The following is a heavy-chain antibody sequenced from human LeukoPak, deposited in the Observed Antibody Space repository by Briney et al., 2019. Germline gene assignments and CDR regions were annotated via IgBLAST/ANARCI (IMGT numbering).Heavy chain of an antibody. D-gene: IGHD6-19*01. CDR1: GYTFTSYG. V-gene: IGHV1-18*01. Sequence: ASVKVSCKASGYTFTSYGISWVRQAPGQGLEWMGWISAYNGNTNYAQKLQGRVTMTTDTSTSTAYMELRGLRSDDTAVYYCARAEGKSIAVAGPDDYWGQGTLVTVSS. J-gene: IGHJ4*02. CDR3: ARAEGKSIAVAGPDDY. CDR2: ISAYNGNT.